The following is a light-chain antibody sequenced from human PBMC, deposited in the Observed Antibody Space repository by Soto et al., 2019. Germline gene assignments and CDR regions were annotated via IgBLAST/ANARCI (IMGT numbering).Light chain of an antibody. Sequence: EIVMTQSPATLSASPGERATLSCRASQSVRSNLAWYQQKPGQAPRLLIYGASNRATGIPDRFSGSGSGTEFTLTISSLQTDDFSTYYCQQYHSYWTFGQGTKVDI. CDR1: QSVRSN. CDR3: QQYHSYWT. J-gene: IGKJ1*01. CDR2: GAS. V-gene: IGKV3D-15*01.